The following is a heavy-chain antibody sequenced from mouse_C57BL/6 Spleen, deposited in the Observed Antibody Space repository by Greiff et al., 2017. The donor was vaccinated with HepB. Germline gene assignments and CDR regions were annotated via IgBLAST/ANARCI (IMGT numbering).Heavy chain of an antibody. V-gene: IGHV6-3*01. D-gene: IGHD2-3*01. J-gene: IGHJ3*01. CDR2: IRLKSDNYAT. Sequence: EVRLVESGGGLVQPGGSMKLSCVASGFTFSNYWMNWVRQSPEKGLEWVAQIRLKSDNYATHYAESVKGRFTISRDDSKSSVYLQMNNLRAEDTGIYYCSDLLGFAYWGQGTLVTVSA. CDR1: GFTFSNYW. CDR3: SDLLGFAY.